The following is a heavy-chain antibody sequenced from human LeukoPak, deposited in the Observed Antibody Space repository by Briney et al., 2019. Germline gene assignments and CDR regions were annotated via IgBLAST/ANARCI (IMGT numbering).Heavy chain of an antibody. J-gene: IGHJ4*02. Sequence: GASVKVSCKASGYTFTSYGISWVRQAPGQGLEWMGWISAYNGNTNYAQKLQGRVTMTTDTSTSTAYMELRSLRSDDTAVYYCAILKAGSGSYYKTSYWGQGTLVTVSS. D-gene: IGHD3-10*01. V-gene: IGHV1-18*01. CDR2: ISAYNGNT. CDR1: GYTFTSYG. CDR3: AILKAGSGSYYKTSY.